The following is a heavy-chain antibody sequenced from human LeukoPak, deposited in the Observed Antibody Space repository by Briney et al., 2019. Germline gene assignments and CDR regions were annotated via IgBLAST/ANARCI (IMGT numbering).Heavy chain of an antibody. V-gene: IGHV1-69*05. CDR3: ARDHYDSSGYQY. J-gene: IGHJ4*02. CDR2: IIPIFGTA. D-gene: IGHD3-22*01. Sequence: ASVKVSCKASGGTLSSYAISWVRQAPGQGLEWMGRIIPIFGTANYAQKFQGRVTITTDESTSTAYMELSSLRSEDTAVYYCARDHYDSSGYQYWGQGTLVTVSS. CDR1: GGTLSSYA.